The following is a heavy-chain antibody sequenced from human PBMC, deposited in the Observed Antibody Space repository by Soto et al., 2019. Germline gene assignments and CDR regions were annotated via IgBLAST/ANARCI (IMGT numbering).Heavy chain of an antibody. V-gene: IGHV3-74*01. J-gene: IGHJ4*02. CDR1: GFTFSSYW. Sequence: GGSLRLSCAASGFTFSSYWMHWVRQDPGKGLVWVARIKSDGSGTIYADSVKGRLTISRDNARNTLYLQMNSLRAEDTAVYFCARGDGDYYDGNGYLGRHWGQGTLVTGSS. CDR2: IKSDGSGT. CDR3: ARGDGDYYDGNGYLGRH. D-gene: IGHD3-22*01.